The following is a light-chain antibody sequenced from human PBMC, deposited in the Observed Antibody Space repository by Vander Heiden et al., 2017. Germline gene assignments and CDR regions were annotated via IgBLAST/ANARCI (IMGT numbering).Light chain of an antibody. Sequence: DIVMTPSPLSLPVTPGEPASITCRSSQSLLHSNGYNYLDWYLQKPGQSPQLLIYLGSKRACGVADRCSGRGSGTDFTLKSSRVEDEDVGDYYWKQDRQTLTFGQGTRVEIK. CDR2: LGS. CDR1: QSLLHSNGYNY. V-gene: IGKV2-28*01. CDR3: KQDRQTLT. J-gene: IGKJ5*01.